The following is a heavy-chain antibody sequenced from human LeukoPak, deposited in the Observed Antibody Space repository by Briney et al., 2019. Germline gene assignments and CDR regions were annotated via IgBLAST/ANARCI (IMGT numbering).Heavy chain of an antibody. CDR2: ISYDGVTR. V-gene: IGHV3-30*18. Sequence: PGGSLRLSCAASGLSFSSHGMHWVRQAPGRGLEWVSLISYDGVTRYYADTVKGRFTISRDNSENTLYVQMNSLRAEDTAVYYCAKDRGSSSSAYGMDVWGQGTTVTVSS. D-gene: IGHD6-13*01. J-gene: IGHJ6*02. CDR3: AKDRGSSSSAYGMDV. CDR1: GLSFSSHG.